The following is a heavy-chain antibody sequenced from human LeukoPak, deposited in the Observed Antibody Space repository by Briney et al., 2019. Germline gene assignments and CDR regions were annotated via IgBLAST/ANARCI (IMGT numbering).Heavy chain of an antibody. Sequence: ASVKVSCKASGYTFTGYYMHWVRQAPGQGLEWMGRINPNSGGTNYAQKFQGRVTMTRDTSISTAYMELSRLRSDDTAVYYCASRDSSGWYSDYWGQGTLVTVSS. J-gene: IGHJ4*02. CDR2: INPNSGGT. CDR3: ASRDSSGWYSDY. V-gene: IGHV1-2*02. D-gene: IGHD6-19*01. CDR1: GYTFTGYY.